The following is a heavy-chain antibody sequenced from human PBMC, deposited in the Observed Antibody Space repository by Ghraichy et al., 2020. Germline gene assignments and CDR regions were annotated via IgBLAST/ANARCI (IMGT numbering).Heavy chain of an antibody. V-gene: IGHV1-2*02. J-gene: IGHJ3*01. CDR1: GYIFSAHY. CDR2: ITPNNGAT. D-gene: IGHD2-2*01. CDR3: ARGRAGYGGPAADLDF. Sequence: ASVKVSCKTSGYIFSAHYIHLVLEAPVHGLEGMGWITPNNGATSSAQQFQGRVSLTRDSSISTAFMELTGLKPNDTAVYYCARGRAGYGGPAADLDFWGKWTLVVVAS.